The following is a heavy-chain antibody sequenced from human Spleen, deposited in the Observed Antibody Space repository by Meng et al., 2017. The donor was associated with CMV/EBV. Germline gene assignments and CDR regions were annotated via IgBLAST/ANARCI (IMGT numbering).Heavy chain of an antibody. Sequence: SGFTLSDHYMDWVRQAPGKGLEWVGRTRNKANSYTTEYAASVKGRFTISRDDSKNSLYLQMNSLKIEDTAVYYCARSIAAAGTWFDPWGQGTLVTVSS. CDR1: GFTLSDHY. CDR2: TRNKANSYTT. J-gene: IGHJ5*02. D-gene: IGHD6-13*01. V-gene: IGHV3-72*01. CDR3: ARSIAAAGTWFDP.